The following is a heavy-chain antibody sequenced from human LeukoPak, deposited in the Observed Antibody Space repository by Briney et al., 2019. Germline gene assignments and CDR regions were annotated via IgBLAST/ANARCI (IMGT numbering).Heavy chain of an antibody. V-gene: IGHV3-64D*06. Sequence: GGSLRLSCSASGFTFSTYAMQWVRQAPGKGLDYVSAINTNGGSTYYTDSVKGRFTISGDNSKNTLYLQMSSLRAEDSAVYYCVRWDKSSGADYWGQGTLVTVSS. CDR1: GFTFSTYA. CDR2: INTNGGST. D-gene: IGHD1-26*01. J-gene: IGHJ4*02. CDR3: VRWDKSSGADY.